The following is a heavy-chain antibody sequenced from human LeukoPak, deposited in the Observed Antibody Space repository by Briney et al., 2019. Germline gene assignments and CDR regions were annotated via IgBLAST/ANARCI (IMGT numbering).Heavy chain of an antibody. CDR2: IDGGSGNT. CDR3: ANPRYDSSGYYYVD. V-gene: IGHV1-3*01. J-gene: IGHJ4*02. CDR1: GYTFIDYT. Sequence: ASVKVSCKASGYTFIDYTMHWLRQAPGQRLDWMGWIDGGSGNTKYSPEFQGRVTITRDTSASTGYMELSSLRSEDTAVYYCANPRYDSSGYYYVDWGQGTLVTVSS. D-gene: IGHD3-22*01.